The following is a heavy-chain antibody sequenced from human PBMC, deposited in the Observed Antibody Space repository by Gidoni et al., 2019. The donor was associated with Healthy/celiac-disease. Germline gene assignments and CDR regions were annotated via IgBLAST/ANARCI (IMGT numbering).Heavy chain of an antibody. J-gene: IGHJ4*02. CDR3: ARAGDYYDSSGPTGY. D-gene: IGHD3-22*01. CDR2: ISAYNGNT. Sequence: QVQLVQSGAEVKKPGASVKVRCKASDYTFTSYGISWVRQAPGQGLEWMGWISAYNGNTNYAQKLQGRVTMTTDTSTSTAYMELRSLRSDDTAVYYCARAGDYYDSSGPTGYWGQGTLVTVSS. CDR1: DYTFTSYG. V-gene: IGHV1-18*01.